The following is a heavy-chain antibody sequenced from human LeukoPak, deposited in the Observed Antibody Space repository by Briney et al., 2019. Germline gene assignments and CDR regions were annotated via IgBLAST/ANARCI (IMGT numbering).Heavy chain of an antibody. CDR3: ASLGIVVVTAIRWFDP. V-gene: IGHV3-30-3*01. Sequence: GRSLRLSCAASGFTFSSYAMHWVRQAPGKGLERVAVISYDGSNKYYADSVKGRFTISRDNSKNTLYLQMNSLRAEDTAVYYCASLGIVVVTAIRWFDPWGQGTLVTVSS. D-gene: IGHD2-21*02. J-gene: IGHJ5*02. CDR2: ISYDGSNK. CDR1: GFTFSSYA.